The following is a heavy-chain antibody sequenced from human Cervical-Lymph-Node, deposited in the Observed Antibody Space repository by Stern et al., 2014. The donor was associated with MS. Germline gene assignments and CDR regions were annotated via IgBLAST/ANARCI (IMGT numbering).Heavy chain of an antibody. CDR3: TRQESGRRGVFEY. CDR2: IYAGYSDA. CDR1: GYIFDTYW. J-gene: IGHJ4*02. D-gene: IGHD1-26*01. V-gene: IGHV5-51*01. Sequence: EVQLEESGAEVKKPGQSLKISCKASGYIFDTYWIAWVRQMPGKGLEWMGSIYAGYSDARYSPSVLGHVTISVDKSITTAYLQWSSLKASDTAMYYCTRQESGRRGVFEYWGQGTLATVSP.